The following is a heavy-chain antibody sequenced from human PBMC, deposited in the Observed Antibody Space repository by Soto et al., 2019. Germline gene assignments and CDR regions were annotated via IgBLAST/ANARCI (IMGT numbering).Heavy chain of an antibody. V-gene: IGHV1-69*13. CDR1: GGIHSSLT. J-gene: IGHJ4*02. CDR3: ARVGSRDAYNYVLDY. D-gene: IGHD1-1*01. Sequence: ASVKVSCKASGGIHSSLTFSWVRQAPGQGLEWMGGILPLSGTPKYAQKFQGRLTITADEYRATTYMELSSLTSEDTAIYYCARVGSRDAYNYVLDYWGQGTLVTVSS. CDR2: ILPLSGTP.